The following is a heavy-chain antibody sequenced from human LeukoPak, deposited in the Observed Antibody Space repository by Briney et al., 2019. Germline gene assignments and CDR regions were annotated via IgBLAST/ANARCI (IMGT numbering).Heavy chain of an antibody. CDR1: GGSISSYY. V-gene: IGHV4-59*01. J-gene: IGHJ4*02. CDR3: ARDRGYGLDY. CDR2: IYYSRST. Sequence: SETLSLTCTVSGGSISSYYWSWIRQPPGKGLEWIGYIYYSRSTNYNPSLKGRVTISVDTSKNQFSLKLSSVTAADTAVYYCARDRGYGLDYWGQGTLVTVSS. D-gene: IGHD4-17*01.